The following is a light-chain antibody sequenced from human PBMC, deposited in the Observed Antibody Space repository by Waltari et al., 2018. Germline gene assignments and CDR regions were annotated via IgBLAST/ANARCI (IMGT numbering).Light chain of an antibody. J-gene: IGKJ2*01. CDR2: WAS. CDR1: QSVLYTSNYHNY. Sequence: DIVMTQSPDSLSVSLGERATINCKSSQSVLYTSNYHNYLAWYQQKPGQPPKLLLYWASTLESGVPDRFGGSGSGTDFTLSISTLQAEDVAVYYCQQYYSAPYTFGQGTRLEIK. CDR3: QQYYSAPYT. V-gene: IGKV4-1*01.